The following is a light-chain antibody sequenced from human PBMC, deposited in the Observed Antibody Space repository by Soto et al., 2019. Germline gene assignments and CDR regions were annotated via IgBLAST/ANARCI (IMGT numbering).Light chain of an antibody. CDR1: QSIGRF. Sequence: DIQMTQSPSSLSASVGDRVTITCRASQSIGRFLNWYQQKPGKAPALLIYAASSLQSGVPSRFSGSGSGTYFTLTITSLQPEDIATYYCQKHDGVPQFGPGTKVDF. CDR2: AAS. V-gene: IGKV1-39*02. J-gene: IGKJ3*01. CDR3: QKHDGVPQ.